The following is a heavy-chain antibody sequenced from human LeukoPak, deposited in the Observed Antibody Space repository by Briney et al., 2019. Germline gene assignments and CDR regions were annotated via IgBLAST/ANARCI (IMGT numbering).Heavy chain of an antibody. V-gene: IGHV3-74*01. CDR3: AGGTAATAGIDY. CDR2: INTDGSAT. D-gene: IGHD6-13*01. Sequence: PGGSLRLSCAVSGFNFSSYWIHWVRQAPGKGLVWVSLINTDGSATTYGDPAKGRFTVSRDNDKNTLFLDMNSLRVEDTAVYYCAGGTAATAGIDYWGQGTLVTVSS. CDR1: GFNFSSYW. J-gene: IGHJ4*02.